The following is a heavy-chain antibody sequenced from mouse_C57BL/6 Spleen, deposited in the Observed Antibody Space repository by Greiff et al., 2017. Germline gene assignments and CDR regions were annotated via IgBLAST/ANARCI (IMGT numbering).Heavy chain of an antibody. J-gene: IGHJ4*01. Sequence: VQLQQSVAELVRPGASVKLSCTASGFNIKNTYMHWVKQRPEQGLEWIGRIDPANGNTKYAPQFQGKATITADTASNTAYLQLSNLTSEDTAIYYCARYLLLRWEAIDYWGQGTSVTVSS. D-gene: IGHD1-1*01. V-gene: IGHV14-3*01. CDR1: GFNIKNTY. CDR2: IDPANGNT. CDR3: ARYLLLRWEAIDY.